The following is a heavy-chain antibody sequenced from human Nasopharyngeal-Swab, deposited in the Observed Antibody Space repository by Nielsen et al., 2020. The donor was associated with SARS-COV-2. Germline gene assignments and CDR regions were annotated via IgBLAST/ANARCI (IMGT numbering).Heavy chain of an antibody. CDR1: GFTFSSFG. CDR2: ISYDGNNK. J-gene: IGHJ2*01. D-gene: IGHD6-19*01. Sequence: GESLKISCAASGFTFSSFGMHWVRQAPGKGLEWVAVISYDGNNKYYADSVKGRFTISRDNSKNTLYLQMNSLRAEDTAVYYCASSEGSGPLWYFDLWGRGTLVTVSS. CDR3: ASSEGSGPLWYFDL. V-gene: IGHV3-30*03.